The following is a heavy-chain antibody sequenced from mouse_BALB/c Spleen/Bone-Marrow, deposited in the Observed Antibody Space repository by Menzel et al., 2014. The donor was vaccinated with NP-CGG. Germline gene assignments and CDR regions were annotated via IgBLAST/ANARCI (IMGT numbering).Heavy chain of an antibody. V-gene: IGHV1-9*01. D-gene: IGHD4-1*01. J-gene: IGHJ2*01. CDR2: ILPGSGST. CDR1: GYTFSSYW. Sequence: VQLQESGAELTKPGASVKISCKATGYTFSSYWIEWVKQRPGHGLEWIGEILPGSGSTNYNEKFKGKATLTVDTSSSTAYVDLSSLTSEDSAVYYCARSGFDYWGQGTTLTVSS. CDR3: ARSGFDY.